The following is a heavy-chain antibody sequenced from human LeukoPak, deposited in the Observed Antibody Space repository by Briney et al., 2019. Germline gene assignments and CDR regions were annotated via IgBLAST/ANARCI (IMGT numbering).Heavy chain of an antibody. V-gene: IGHV3-49*04. CDR1: GFTFGDYA. Sequence: GGSLRLSCTPPGFTFGDYAMSWVRQAPGKGQERVGFIRSKAYGGTKEYTASVKGRFTISRDDSKSIAYLQMNSLKTEDTAVYYCTRVQVVVVTATHYFDYWGQGTLVTVSS. CDR2: IRSKAYGGTK. CDR3: TRVQVVVVTATHYFDY. J-gene: IGHJ4*02. D-gene: IGHD2-15*01.